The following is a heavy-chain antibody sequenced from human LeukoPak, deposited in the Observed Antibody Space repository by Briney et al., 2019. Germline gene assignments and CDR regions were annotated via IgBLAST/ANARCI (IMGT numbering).Heavy chain of an antibody. J-gene: IGHJ4*02. CDR3: ARGSLDFDY. CDR2: ISYSGST. V-gene: IGHV4-31*03. Sequence: SETLSLTCTASRGSIRSYYWSWGRQHPGKGLEWIGYISYSGSTHYNPSLKSRVTISVDTSKNQFSLKLSSATPADTVVDYCARGSLDFDYWGQGTLVTVSS. CDR1: RGSIRSYY.